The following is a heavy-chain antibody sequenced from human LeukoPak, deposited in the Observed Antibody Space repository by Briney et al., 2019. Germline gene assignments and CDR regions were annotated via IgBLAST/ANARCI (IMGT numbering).Heavy chain of an antibody. J-gene: IGHJ4*02. V-gene: IGHV4-59*03. CDR1: GGSLSSYY. Sequence: SETLSLTCTVPGGSLSSYYWSWIRQPPGKGLEWIGFIHYSGGTNYNPSLKSRVTISVDTSKNQFSLNLSSVTAADTAVYYCAQGYRYGRFDYWGQGTLVTASS. CDR3: AQGYRYGRFDY. D-gene: IGHD5-18*01. CDR2: IHYSGGT.